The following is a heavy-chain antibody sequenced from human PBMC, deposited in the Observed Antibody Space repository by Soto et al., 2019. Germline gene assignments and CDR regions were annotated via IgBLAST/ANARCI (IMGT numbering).Heavy chain of an antibody. J-gene: IGHJ4*02. CDR3: AKNGYTRFDY. CDR1: GGSISSENW. CDR2: IYHRGST. D-gene: IGHD5-12*01. V-gene: IGHV4-4*02. Sequence: QVQLQESGPGLVKPSGTLSLTCAVSGGSISSENWWSWVRQSPGKGLEWIGEIYHRGSTNHSPSLKSRVSISVDKSKNQFSLNLTSMTAADTAVYYCAKNGYTRFDYWGQGILVTVSS.